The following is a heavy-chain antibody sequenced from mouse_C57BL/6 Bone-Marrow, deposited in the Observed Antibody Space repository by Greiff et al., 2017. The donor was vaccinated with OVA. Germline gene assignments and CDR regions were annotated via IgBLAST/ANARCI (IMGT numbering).Heavy chain of an antibody. CDR3: ARQRPGGMDY. CDR2: ISSGGSYT. J-gene: IGHJ4*01. Sequence: EVQVVESGGDLVKPGGSLKLSCAASGFTFSSYGMSWVRQTPDKRLEWVATISSGGSYTYYPDSVKGRFTISRDNAKNTLYLQMSSLKSEDTAVYYCARQRPGGMDYWGKGTSVTVAS. V-gene: IGHV5-6*01. CDR1: GFTFSSYG.